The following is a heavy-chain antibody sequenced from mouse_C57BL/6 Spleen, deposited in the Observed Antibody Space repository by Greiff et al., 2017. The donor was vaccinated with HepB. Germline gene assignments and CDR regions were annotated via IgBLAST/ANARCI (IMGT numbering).Heavy chain of an antibody. D-gene: IGHD2-4*01. CDR3: ARSPLYYDYDSGYAMDY. CDR1: GYTFTSYW. V-gene: IGHV1-55*01. J-gene: IGHJ4*01. CDR2: IYPGSGST. Sequence: VQLQQSGAELVKPGASVKMSCKASGYTFTSYWITWVKQRPGQGLEWIGDIYPGSGSTNYNEKFKSKATLTVDTSSSTAYMQLSSLTSEDSAVYYCARSPLYYDYDSGYAMDYWGQGTSVTVSS.